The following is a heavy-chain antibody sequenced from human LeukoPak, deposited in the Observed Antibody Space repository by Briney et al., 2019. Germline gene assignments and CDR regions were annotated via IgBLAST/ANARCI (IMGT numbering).Heavy chain of an antibody. J-gene: IGHJ4*02. CDR1: GFTFSSYA. CDR2: ISGSGGST. Sequence: LSGGSLRLSCAASGFTFSSYAMSWVRQAPGKGLEWVSAISGSGGSTYYADSVKGRFTISRDSAKNSLYLQMNSLRAEDTAVYYCAREKSGYYSPSWVYFDYWGQGTLVTVSS. V-gene: IGHV3-23*01. D-gene: IGHD3-22*01. CDR3: AREKSGYYSPSWVYFDY.